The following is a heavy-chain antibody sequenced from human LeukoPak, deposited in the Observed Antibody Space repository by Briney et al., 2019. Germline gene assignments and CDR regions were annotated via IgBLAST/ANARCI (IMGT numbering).Heavy chain of an antibody. CDR1: GFTFGDYA. D-gene: IGHD6-19*01. CDR2: IRSKAYGGTT. CDR3: TFSAGNYYYYYMDV. V-gene: IGHV3-49*04. Sequence: GGSLRLSCTASGFTFGDYAMSWVRQAPGKGLEWVGFIRSKAYGGTTEYAASVKGRFTISRDDSKSIAYLQMHSLKTEDTAVYYCTFSAGNYYYYYMDVRGEGTTVTVSS. J-gene: IGHJ6*03.